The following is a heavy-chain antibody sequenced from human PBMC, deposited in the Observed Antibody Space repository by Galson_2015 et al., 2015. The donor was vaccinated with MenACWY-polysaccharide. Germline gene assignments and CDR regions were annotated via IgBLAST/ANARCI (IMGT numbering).Heavy chain of an antibody. D-gene: IGHD6-13*01. J-gene: IGHJ4*02. CDR2: INGGSSTI. CDR3: ARDSGIAGADDY. CDR1: GFTFGTYR. V-gene: IGHV3-48*02. Sequence: SLRLSCAASGFTFGTYRMTWVRQAPGKGLEWVSYINGGSSTIYYADSVKGRFTISRDNAKNSLYLQMNSLRDDDTAVYYCARDSGIAGADDYWGQGTLVTVSS.